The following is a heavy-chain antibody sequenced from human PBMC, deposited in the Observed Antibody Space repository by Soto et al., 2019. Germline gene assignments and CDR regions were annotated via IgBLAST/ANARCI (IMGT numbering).Heavy chain of an antibody. J-gene: IGHJ4*02. D-gene: IGHD3-10*01. CDR3: ASMGYHYGSGSYPLDY. CDR1: DGSISSYY. Sequence: QVQLQESGPGLVKPSETLSLTCTVSDGSISSYYWTWIRQPPGKGLEWIGFMYNSGSTHYNPSLTSRVTISLDTSQNQFSLNLRAVTAADTAVYYCASMGYHYGSGSYPLDYWGQGTLVTVSS. CDR2: MYNSGST. V-gene: IGHV4-59*08.